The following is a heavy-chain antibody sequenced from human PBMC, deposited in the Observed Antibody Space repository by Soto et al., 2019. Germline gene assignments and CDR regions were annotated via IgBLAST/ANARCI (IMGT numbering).Heavy chain of an antibody. V-gene: IGHV5-51*01. Sequence: XESLKVSWQSSGDRFSSYWIAWVRLMPGKGLEWMGSIYPDDSDTKYSPSFQGQVTISADKSISAAYLQWSSLKASDTAIYYCARNSLTGYYNYYYSMDVWAQGTTVTVSS. J-gene: IGHJ6*02. D-gene: IGHD3-9*01. CDR3: ARNSLTGYYNYYYSMDV. CDR2: IYPDDSDT. CDR1: GDRFSSYW.